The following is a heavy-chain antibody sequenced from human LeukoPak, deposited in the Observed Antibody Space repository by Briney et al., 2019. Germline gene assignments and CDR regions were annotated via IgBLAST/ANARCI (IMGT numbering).Heavy chain of an antibody. CDR2: IYTSGST. Sequence: SETLSLTCTVSGGSISSYYWSWIRQPAGKGLEWIGRIYTSGSTNYNPSLKSRVTMSVDTSKNQFSLKLSSVTAADTAVYYCARDRTYYYDSSGYYSFDYWGQGTLVTVSS. D-gene: IGHD3-22*01. CDR3: ARDRTYYYDSSGYYSFDY. V-gene: IGHV4-4*07. J-gene: IGHJ4*02. CDR1: GGSISSYY.